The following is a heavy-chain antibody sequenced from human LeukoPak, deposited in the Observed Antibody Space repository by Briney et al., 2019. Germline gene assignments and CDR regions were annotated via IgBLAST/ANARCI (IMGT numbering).Heavy chain of an antibody. D-gene: IGHD2-2*01. CDR1: VGSISSYY. Sequence: SETLSLTCTVSVGSISSYYWSWIRQPPGKGLEWIGYLYYRGSTNYNPSLKSRVTISVDTSKNQFSLKLSSVTAADTAVYYCARAYCSSTSCYVYFDYWGQGTLVTVSS. V-gene: IGHV4-59*01. CDR2: LYYRGST. J-gene: IGHJ4*02. CDR3: ARAYCSSTSCYVYFDY.